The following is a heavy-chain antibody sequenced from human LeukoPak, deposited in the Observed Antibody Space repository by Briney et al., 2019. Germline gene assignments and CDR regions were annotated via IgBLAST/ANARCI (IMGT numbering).Heavy chain of an antibody. CDR3: ASSSADSGTAYYYYYGMDV. CDR1: GYSFTSYW. V-gene: IGHV5-51*01. Sequence: GESLQISCKGSGYSFTSYWIGWVRQMPGKGLEWMGIIYPGDSDTRYSPSFQGQVTISADKSISTAYLQWSSLKASDTAMYYCASSSADSGTAYYYYYGMDVWGQGTTVTVSS. D-gene: IGHD1-1*01. J-gene: IGHJ6*02. CDR2: IYPGDSDT.